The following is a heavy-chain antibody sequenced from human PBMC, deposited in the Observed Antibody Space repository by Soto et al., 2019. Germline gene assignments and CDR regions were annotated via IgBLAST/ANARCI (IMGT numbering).Heavy chain of an antibody. CDR3: AKWSVGTYNDRLDDVFDI. J-gene: IGHJ3*02. D-gene: IGHD3-22*01. V-gene: IGHV4-59*01. CDR1: GGPIRAYH. CDR2: VLYSGNT. Sequence: NPSETLSLTCAVSGGPIRAYHWTWIRQPPGKGLEWIGYVLYSGNTKYNPSLKSRVTISVDTSKNQFSLRLSSVTAADTAVYYCAKWSVGTYNDRLDDVFDIWGQGTMVTVSS.